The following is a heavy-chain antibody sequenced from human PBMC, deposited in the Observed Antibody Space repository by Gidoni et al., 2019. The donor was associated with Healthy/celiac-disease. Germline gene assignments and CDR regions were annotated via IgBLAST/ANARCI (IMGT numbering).Heavy chain of an antibody. Sequence: EVQLVESGGGLVQPGGSLRLSCAASGFTFSSYWMHWVRQAPGKGLVWVSRINSDGSSTSYADSVKGGFTISRDNAKNTLYLQMNSLRAEDTAVYYCARDQNYDILTGYSADAFDIWGQGTMVTVSS. CDR1: GFTFSSYW. CDR3: ARDQNYDILTGYSADAFDI. J-gene: IGHJ3*02. CDR2: INSDGSST. D-gene: IGHD3-9*01. V-gene: IGHV3-74*01.